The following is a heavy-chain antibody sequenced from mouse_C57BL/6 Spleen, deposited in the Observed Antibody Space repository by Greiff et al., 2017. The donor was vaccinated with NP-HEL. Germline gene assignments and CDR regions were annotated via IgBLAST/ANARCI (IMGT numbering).Heavy chain of an antibody. CDR2: IDPSDSYT. Sequence: QVQLQQSGAELVKPGASVKLSCKASGYTFTSYWMQWVKQRPGQGLEWIGEIDPSDSYTNYNQKFKGKATLTVDTSSSTAYMQLSSLTSEDSAVYYCARSTGYAMDYWGQGTSVTVSS. V-gene: IGHV1-50*01. J-gene: IGHJ4*01. CDR3: ARSTGYAMDY. CDR1: GYTFTSYW.